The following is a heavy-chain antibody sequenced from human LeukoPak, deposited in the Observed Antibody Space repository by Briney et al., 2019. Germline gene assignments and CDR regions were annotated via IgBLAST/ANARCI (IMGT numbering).Heavy chain of an antibody. CDR1: GGSFSGYY. J-gene: IGHJ4*02. V-gene: IGHV4-34*01. D-gene: IGHD3-3*01. Sequence: KPSETLSLTCAVNGGSFSGYYWSWIRQPPGKGLEWIGEINRSGSTNYNPSLKSRVTISVDTSKNQFSLKLSSVTAADTAVYYCARVIVWSGYPLDYSGQGTLVTVSS. CDR3: ARVIVWSGYPLDY. CDR2: INRSGST.